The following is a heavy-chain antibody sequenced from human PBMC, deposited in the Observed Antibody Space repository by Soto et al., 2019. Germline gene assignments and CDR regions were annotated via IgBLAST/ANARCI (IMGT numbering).Heavy chain of an antibody. D-gene: IGHD1-7*01. J-gene: IGHJ6*03. CDR2: IKQDGSEK. CDR1: GFSFSHYC. Sequence: EVQLVESGGGLVQPGGSLRLSCAASGFSFSHYCMSWVRQAPGKGLEWVANIKQDGSEKYDVDSVKGRFTISRDNAKNSMFLQMDSLRDEDTAVYYCARVPSTRDIWSYGVWGKYYYYYMDVWGKGTTVTVSS. CDR3: ARVPSTRDIWSYGVWGKYYYYYMDV. V-gene: IGHV3-7*04.